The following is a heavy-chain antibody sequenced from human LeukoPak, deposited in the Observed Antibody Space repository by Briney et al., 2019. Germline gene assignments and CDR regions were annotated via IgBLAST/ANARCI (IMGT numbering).Heavy chain of an antibody. J-gene: IGHJ4*02. CDR1: GFTFSSYS. Sequence: PGGSLRLSCAASGFTFSSYSMNWVRQAPGKGLEWVSSISSSSSYIYYAHSVKGRFPISRDNAKNSLYLQMNSLRAEDTAVYYCAGQTTVTTRYFDYWGQGTLVSVSS. D-gene: IGHD4-17*01. CDR3: AGQTTVTTRYFDY. CDR2: ISSSSSYI. V-gene: IGHV3-21*01.